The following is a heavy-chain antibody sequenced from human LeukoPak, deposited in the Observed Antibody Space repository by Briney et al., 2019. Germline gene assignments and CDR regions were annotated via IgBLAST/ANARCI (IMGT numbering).Heavy chain of an antibody. Sequence: SETLSLTCTVSGGSISSYYWSWSRQPPGKGLEWIGYIYYSGSTNYNPSLKSRVTISVDTSKNQFSLKLSSVTAADTAMYYCARDGVTPYYYYGMDVWGQGTTVTVSS. J-gene: IGHJ6*02. V-gene: IGHV4-59*01. CDR3: ARDGVTPYYYYGMDV. CDR1: GGSISSYY. CDR2: IYYSGST. D-gene: IGHD5-18*01.